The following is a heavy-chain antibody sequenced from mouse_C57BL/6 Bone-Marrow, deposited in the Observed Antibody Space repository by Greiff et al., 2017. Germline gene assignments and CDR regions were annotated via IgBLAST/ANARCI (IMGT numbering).Heavy chain of an antibody. CDR3: ARSEYSRDAIDY. Sequence: QVQLQQSGPELVKPGASVKLSCKASGYTFTSYWMHWVKQRPGRGLEWIGRIDPTSGGTKYNEKFKSKATLTVDKPSNTAYMQLSSLTSEDSAVFYCARSEYSRDAIDYWGQGTSVTVSS. J-gene: IGHJ4*01. CDR2: IDPTSGGT. V-gene: IGHV1-72*01. CDR1: GYTFTSYW. D-gene: IGHD3-3*01.